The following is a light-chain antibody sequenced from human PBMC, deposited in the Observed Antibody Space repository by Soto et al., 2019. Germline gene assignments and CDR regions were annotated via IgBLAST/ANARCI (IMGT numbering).Light chain of an antibody. CDR1: QSFRGL. J-gene: IGKJ5*01. CDR3: QQRYNWPLT. Sequence: EVVLTQSPVTLSLSPGERATLSCRASQSFRGLLAWYQQKPGQAPRLLIYDAYNRATGIPPRFSGSGSGTDFTLTISSLEPEDFAVYYCQQRYNWPLTFGGGTRLEIK. V-gene: IGKV3-11*01. CDR2: DAY.